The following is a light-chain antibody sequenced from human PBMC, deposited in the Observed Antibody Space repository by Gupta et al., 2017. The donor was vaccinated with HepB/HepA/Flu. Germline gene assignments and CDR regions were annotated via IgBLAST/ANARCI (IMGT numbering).Light chain of an antibody. CDR2: DVS. V-gene: IGLV2-14*03. Sequence: QSALTQPASVSGSPGQSIPISCTRTSSDVGGYNYVSWYQQHPGKAPRLMIYDVSHRPSGVSNRFSGSKSGNTASLTISGLQAEDEADYYCSSDTSSSTLGIFGGGTKLTVL. J-gene: IGLJ2*01. CDR1: SSDVGGYNY. CDR3: SSDTSSSTLGI.